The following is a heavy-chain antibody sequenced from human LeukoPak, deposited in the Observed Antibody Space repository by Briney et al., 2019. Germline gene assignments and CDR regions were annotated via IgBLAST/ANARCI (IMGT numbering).Heavy chain of an antibody. CDR2: INPNSGGT. CDR3: ARESAVAGPVDY. D-gene: IGHD6-19*01. J-gene: IGHJ4*02. CDR1: GYTFTGYY. Sequence: AASVKVSCKASGYTFTGYYMHWVRQAPGQWLEWMGRINPNSGGTNYAQKFQGRVTMTRDTSISTVYMELSRLRSDDTAVYYCARESAVAGPVDYWGQGTLVTVSS. V-gene: IGHV1-2*06.